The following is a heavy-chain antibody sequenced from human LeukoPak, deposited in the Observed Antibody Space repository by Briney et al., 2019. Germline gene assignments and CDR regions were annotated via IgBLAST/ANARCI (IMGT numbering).Heavy chain of an antibody. J-gene: IGHJ3*02. CDR2: IYYSGST. CDR1: GGSISSYY. CDR3: AREVGAYYAHDAFDI. Sequence: PSETLSLTCTVSGGSISSYYWSWIRQPPGKGLEWIGYIYYSGSTNYNPSLKSRVTISVDTSKNQFSLKLSSVTAADTAVYYCAREVGAYYAHDAFDIWGQGTMVTVSS. D-gene: IGHD2/OR15-2a*01. V-gene: IGHV4-59*01.